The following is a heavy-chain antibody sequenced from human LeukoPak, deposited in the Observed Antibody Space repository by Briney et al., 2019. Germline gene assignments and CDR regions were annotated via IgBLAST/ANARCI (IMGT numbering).Heavy chain of an antibody. CDR1: GFTFSSYW. CDR3: ARVFSNYDFWSGYPLSPPSYYYYYMDV. Sequence: AGGSLRLSCAASGFTFSSYWMSWVRQAPGKGLEWVANIKQDGSEKYFVDSVKGRFTISRDNAKNSLYLQMNSLRAEDTAVYYCARVFSNYDFWSGYPLSPPSYYYYYMDVWGKGTTVTVSS. V-gene: IGHV3-7*01. D-gene: IGHD3-3*01. J-gene: IGHJ6*03. CDR2: IKQDGSEK.